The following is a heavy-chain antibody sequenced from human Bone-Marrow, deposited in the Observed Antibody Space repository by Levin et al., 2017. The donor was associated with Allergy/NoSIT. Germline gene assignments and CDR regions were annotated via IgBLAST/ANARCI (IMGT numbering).Heavy chain of an antibody. CDR1: GFTFSMFS. CDR2: ISSTGDII. CDR3: ARTEGFNWFDP. V-gene: IGHV3-48*03. Sequence: GGSLRLSCAASGFTFSMFSMNWVRQAPGKGLEWISYISSTGDIIYYADSVQGRFTISRDNANNSLYLQMNSLRVEDTALYYCARTEGFNWFDPWGQGALVTVSS. J-gene: IGHJ5*02.